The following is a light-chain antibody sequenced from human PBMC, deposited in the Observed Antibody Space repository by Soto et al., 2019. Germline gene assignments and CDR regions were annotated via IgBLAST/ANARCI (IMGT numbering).Light chain of an antibody. CDR3: CSYAGRSTV. V-gene: IGLV2-23*01. J-gene: IGLJ3*02. CDR1: TSDAGSYNV. Sequence: QSVLTQPASLSGSPGQSITISCTGATSDAGSYNVVSWYQQHPGKAPKLIVYEGSQRPSGVSNRFSGSKSGNTASLTISGLQTEDEADYYCCSYAGRSTVFGGGTKVTVL. CDR2: EGS.